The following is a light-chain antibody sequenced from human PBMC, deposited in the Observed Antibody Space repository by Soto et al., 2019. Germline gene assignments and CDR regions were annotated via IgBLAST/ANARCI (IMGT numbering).Light chain of an antibody. CDR1: DSDVGGYNF. CDR3: SSYAASDNFVI. CDR2: EVY. V-gene: IGLV2-8*01. J-gene: IGLJ2*01. Sequence: QSALTQPPSASGSPGQSVTISCTGTDSDVGGYNFVSWYQQHTGSAPKLMIYEVYKLPSGVPDRFSGSKSGNKASLTVSGLQAEDEANYYCSSYAASDNFVIFGGGTKLTVL.